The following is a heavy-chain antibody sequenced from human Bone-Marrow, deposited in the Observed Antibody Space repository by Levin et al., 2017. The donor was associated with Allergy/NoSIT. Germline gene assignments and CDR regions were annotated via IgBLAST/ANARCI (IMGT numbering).Heavy chain of an antibody. Sequence: GEPLKISCAASGFTFRNYDMDWVRQAPGKGLEWVAFISNDGRDKSYVDSVKGRFTISRDNSKNTLYLHMNSLRGDDTAVYYCAKLLTTDPSDAFDIWGQGTMVTVSS. CDR3: AKLLTTDPSDAFDI. V-gene: IGHV3-30*18. J-gene: IGHJ3*02. D-gene: IGHD1-14*01. CDR2: ISNDGRDK. CDR1: GFTFRNYD.